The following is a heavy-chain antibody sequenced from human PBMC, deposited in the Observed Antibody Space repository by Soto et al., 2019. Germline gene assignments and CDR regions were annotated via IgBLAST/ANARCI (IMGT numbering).Heavy chain of an antibody. Sequence: ASVKVSCKAPGYTFTGYYMHWVRQAPGQGLEWMGWINPNSGGTNYAQKLQGRVTMTTDTSTSTAYMELTSLRSNDTAIYYCAMVDVYVTPSPQDVWGQGTTVTVSS. V-gene: IGHV1-2*02. J-gene: IGHJ6*02. CDR1: GYTFTGYY. D-gene: IGHD3-16*01. CDR2: INPNSGGT. CDR3: AMVDVYVTPSPQDV.